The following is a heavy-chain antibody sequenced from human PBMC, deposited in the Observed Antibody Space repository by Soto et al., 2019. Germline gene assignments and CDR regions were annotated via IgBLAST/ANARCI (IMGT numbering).Heavy chain of an antibody. D-gene: IGHD3-22*01. J-gene: IGHJ4*02. Sequence: ASVKVSFKASGYTFTGYYMHWLRQAPGQGLEWMGWINPNSGGTNYAQKFQGRVTMTRDTSISTAYMELSRLRSDDTAVYYCARLTYYYDSSGYYYWGQGTLVTVSS. CDR1: GYTFTGYY. CDR2: INPNSGGT. CDR3: ARLTYYYDSSGYYY. V-gene: IGHV1-2*02.